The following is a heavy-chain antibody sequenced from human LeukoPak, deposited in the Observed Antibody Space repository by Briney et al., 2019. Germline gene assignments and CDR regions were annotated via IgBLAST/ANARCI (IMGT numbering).Heavy chain of an antibody. CDR2: IYYSGST. CDR3: ARGSDCSGGSCYSVFRAYYYYGMDV. Sequence: SETLSLTCNVSGGSISSGGYYWSWIRQHPGKGLEWIGYIYYSGSTNYNPSLKSRVTISVDTSKNQFSLKLSSVTAADTAVYYCARGSDCSGGSCYSVFRAYYYYGMDVWGQGTTVTVSS. D-gene: IGHD2-15*01. CDR1: GGSISSGGYY. J-gene: IGHJ6*02. V-gene: IGHV4-61*08.